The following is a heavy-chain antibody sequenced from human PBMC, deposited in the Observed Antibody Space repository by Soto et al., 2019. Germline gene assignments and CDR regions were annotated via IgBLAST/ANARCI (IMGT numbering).Heavy chain of an antibody. V-gene: IGHV3-23*01. CDR3: AKGTLTYYYGSGLDASWFDP. J-gene: IGHJ5*02. CDR2: ISGSGGST. Sequence: PGGSLRLSCAASGFTFSSYAMSWVRQAPGKGLEWVSAISGSGGSTYYADSVKGRFTISRDNSKNTLYLQMNSLRAEDTAVYYCAKGTLTYYYGSGLDASWFDPWGQGTLVTVSS. CDR1: GFTFSSYA. D-gene: IGHD3-10*01.